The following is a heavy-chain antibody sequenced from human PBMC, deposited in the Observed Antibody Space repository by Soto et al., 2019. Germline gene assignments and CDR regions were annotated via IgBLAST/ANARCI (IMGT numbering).Heavy chain of an antibody. J-gene: IGHJ4*02. CDR3: ARAHSSSWYIPNY. D-gene: IGHD6-13*01. CDR2: IYYSGST. Sequence: SETLSLTCTVSGGSISSYYWSWIRQPPGKGLEWIGYIYYSGSTNYNPSLKSRVTISVDTSKNQFSLKLSSVTAADTAVYYCARAHSSSWYIPNYWGQGTLVTVSS. CDR1: GGSISSYY. V-gene: IGHV4-59*01.